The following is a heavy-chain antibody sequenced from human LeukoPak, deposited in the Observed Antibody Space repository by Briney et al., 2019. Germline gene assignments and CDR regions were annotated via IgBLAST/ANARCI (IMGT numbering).Heavy chain of an antibody. CDR2: ISGSGGST. Sequence: GGSLRLSCAASGFTFSSYAMSWVRQAPGKGLEWVSAISGSGGSTYYADPVKGRFTISRDNSKNTLYLQMNSLRAEDTAVYYCAKGFLLDFWNALDPWGQGTLVTVSS. CDR3: AKGFLLDFWNALDP. D-gene: IGHD3-3*01. CDR1: GFTFSSYA. V-gene: IGHV3-23*01. J-gene: IGHJ5*02.